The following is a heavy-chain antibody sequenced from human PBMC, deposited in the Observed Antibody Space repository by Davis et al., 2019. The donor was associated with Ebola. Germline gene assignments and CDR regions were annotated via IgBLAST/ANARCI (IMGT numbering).Heavy chain of an antibody. CDR3: TRGVAR. J-gene: IGHJ4*02. Sequence: GGSLRLSCAASGFTFDDYTMHWVRQAPGKGLEWVGFIRSKAYGGTTEYASSVKGRFTISRDDSKSIAYLQMNSLKTEDTAVYYCTRGVARWGQGTLVTVSS. CDR2: IRSKAYGGTT. D-gene: IGHD5-12*01. CDR1: GFTFDDYT. V-gene: IGHV3-49*04.